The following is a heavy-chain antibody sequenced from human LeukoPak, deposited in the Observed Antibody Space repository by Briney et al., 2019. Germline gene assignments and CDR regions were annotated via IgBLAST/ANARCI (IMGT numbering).Heavy chain of an antibody. CDR3: ARGGRGSAAVVAPRSFDI. CDR2: ISYDGSNK. CDR1: GFTFSSYA. V-gene: IGHV3-30*14. J-gene: IGHJ3*02. D-gene: IGHD3-22*01. Sequence: GGSLRLSCAASGFTFSSYAMHWVRQAPGKGLEWVAVISYDGSNKYYADSVKGRFIISRDISKNTLYLQMNSLRAEDSALYYCARGGRGSAAVVAPRSFDIWGQGTMVTVSS.